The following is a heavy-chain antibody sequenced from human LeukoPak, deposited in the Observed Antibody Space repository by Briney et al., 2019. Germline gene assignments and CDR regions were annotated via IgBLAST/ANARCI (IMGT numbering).Heavy chain of an antibody. V-gene: IGHV4-39*01. CDR1: GGSISSTSYY. J-gene: IGHJ3*01. Sequence: PSETLSLTCAVSGGSISSTSYYWAWIRQPPGKGLEWIGTIYYSGSTYHNPSLKSRVTMSVVTSRNQFSLKLSSVDAADTAVYYCAKAGVRYFDSSGLYAFDFWGQGTTVTVSS. D-gene: IGHD3-22*01. CDR2: IYYSGST. CDR3: AKAGVRYFDSSGLYAFDF.